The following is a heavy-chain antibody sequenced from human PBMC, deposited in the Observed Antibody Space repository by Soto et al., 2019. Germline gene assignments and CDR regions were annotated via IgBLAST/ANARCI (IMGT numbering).Heavy chain of an antibody. CDR3: ARRRQTRCYFDY. D-gene: IGHD1-1*01. CDR2: IYYSGST. J-gene: IGHJ4*02. Sequence: PSENLSLTCTVYGGSISRYYCSWIRQPSGKGLEWIGYIYYSGSTNYNPSLKSRVTISVDTYKNQFSLKLRTVTAADPAVFHCARRRQTRCYFDYRGQGTLVTVSS. CDR1: GGSISRYY. V-gene: IGHV4-59*08.